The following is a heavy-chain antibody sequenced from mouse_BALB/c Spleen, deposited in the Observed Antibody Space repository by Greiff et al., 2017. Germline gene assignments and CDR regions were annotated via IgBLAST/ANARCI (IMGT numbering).Heavy chain of an antibody. J-gene: IGHJ4*01. V-gene: IGHV1-4*01. CDR2: INPSSGYT. CDR1: GYTFTSYT. CDR3: ARRRGVYDGIAMDY. D-gene: IGHD2-3*01. Sequence: QVQLKESGAELARPGASVKMSCKASGYTFTSYTMHWVKQRPGQGLEWIGYINPSSGYTNYNQKFKDKATLTADKSSSTAYMQLSSLTSEDSAVYYCARRRGVYDGIAMDYWGQGTSVTVSS.